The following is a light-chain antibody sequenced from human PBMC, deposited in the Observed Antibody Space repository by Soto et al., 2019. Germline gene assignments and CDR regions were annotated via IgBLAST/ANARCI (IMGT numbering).Light chain of an antibody. CDR3: QQYNNWPSPFT. J-gene: IGKJ3*01. Sequence: EIVMTQSPATLSVSPGERATLSCRASQSVSSNLAWYQQKPGQAPRLLIYGASTMATGIPARFSGSGSGTEFTLTISSLQSEDFAVYYCQQYNNWPSPFTFGPGTKVDIK. CDR1: QSVSSN. CDR2: GAS. V-gene: IGKV3-15*01.